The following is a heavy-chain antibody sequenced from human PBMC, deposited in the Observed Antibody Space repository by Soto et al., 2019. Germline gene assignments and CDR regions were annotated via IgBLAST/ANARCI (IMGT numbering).Heavy chain of an antibody. CDR1: GGSFSGYY. CDR3: ARRRGGGSYRYTTTKWAFDY. CDR2: INHSGST. D-gene: IGHD3-16*02. Sequence: SETLSLTCAVYGGSFSGYYWSWIRQPPGKGLEWIGEINHSGSTNYNPSLKSRVTISVDTSKNQFSLKLSSVTAADTAVYYCARRRGGGSYRYTTTKWAFDYWGQGTLVTVSS. J-gene: IGHJ4*02. V-gene: IGHV4-34*01.